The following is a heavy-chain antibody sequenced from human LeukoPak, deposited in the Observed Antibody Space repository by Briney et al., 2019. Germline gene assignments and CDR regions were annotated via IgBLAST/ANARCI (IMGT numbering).Heavy chain of an antibody. CDR2: IYYSGST. V-gene: IGHV4-30-4*01. CDR1: GGSISSGDYY. Sequence: PSETLSLTCTVSGGSISSGDYYWSWIRQPPGKGLEWIGYIYYSGSTYYNPSLKSRVTISVDTSKNQFSLKLSSVTAADTAAYYCARAMVRGVIKGLVDYWGQGTLVTVSS. J-gene: IGHJ4*02. CDR3: ARAMVRGVIKGLVDY. D-gene: IGHD3-10*01.